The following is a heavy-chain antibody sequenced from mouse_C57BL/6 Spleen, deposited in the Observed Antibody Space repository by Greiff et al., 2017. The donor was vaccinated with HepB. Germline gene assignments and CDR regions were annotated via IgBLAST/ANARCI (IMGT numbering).Heavy chain of an antibody. V-gene: IGHV1-18*01. J-gene: IGHJ2*01. CDR3: ARSDYGSSIYFDY. CDR2: INPNNGGT. CDR1: GYTFTDYN. D-gene: IGHD1-1*01. Sequence: VQLQQSGPELVKPGASVKIPCKASGYTFTDYNMDWVKQSHGKSLEWIGDINPNNGGTIYNQKFKGKATLTVDKSSSTAYMELRSLTSEDTAVYYCARSDYGSSIYFDYWGQGTTLTVSS.